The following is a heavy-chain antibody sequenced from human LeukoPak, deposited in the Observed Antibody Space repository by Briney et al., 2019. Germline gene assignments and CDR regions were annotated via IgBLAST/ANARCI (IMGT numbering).Heavy chain of an antibody. Sequence: SGPTLVKPPQTLTLTCTFSGFSLSTSGVGVGWIRQPPGKALGWLALIYWDDDKRYSPSLKSRLTITKDTSKNQVVLTMTNMDPVDTATYYCAHRSLIEPPEEWFDPWGQGTLVTVSS. CDR3: AHRSLIEPPEEWFDP. CDR1: GFSLSTSGVG. V-gene: IGHV2-5*02. J-gene: IGHJ5*02. D-gene: IGHD3-22*01. CDR2: IYWDDDK.